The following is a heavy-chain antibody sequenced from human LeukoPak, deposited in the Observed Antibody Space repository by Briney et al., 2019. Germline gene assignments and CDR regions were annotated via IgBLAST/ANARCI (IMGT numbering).Heavy chain of an antibody. V-gene: IGHV3-23*01. CDR1: GFTFSSYG. D-gene: IGHD3-9*01. CDR2: ISGSGGST. J-gene: IGHJ4*02. Sequence: GGSLRLSCAASGFTFSSYGMSWVRQAPGKGLEWVSAISGSGGSTYYADSVKGRFTISRDNSKNTLYLQMNSLRAEDTAVYYCAKDLTVGGYFDPAPFDYWGQGTLVTVSS. CDR3: AKDLTVGGYFDPAPFDY.